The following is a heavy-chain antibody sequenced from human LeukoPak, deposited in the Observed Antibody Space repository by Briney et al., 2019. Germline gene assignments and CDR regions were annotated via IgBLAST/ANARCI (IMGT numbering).Heavy chain of an antibody. D-gene: IGHD3-22*01. J-gene: IGHJ4*02. CDR1: GDSISSSTYY. CDR2: ISESGST. Sequence: PSETLSLTCTVSGDSISSSTYYRGWIRQPPGKGLEWIGSISESGSTYHNPSLKSRVTISVDTSKNQFSLKLNFVTAADTAVYYCARHKGGSNGYWPRPVDCWGQGTLVTVSS. V-gene: IGHV4-39*01. CDR3: ARHKGGSNGYWPRPVDC.